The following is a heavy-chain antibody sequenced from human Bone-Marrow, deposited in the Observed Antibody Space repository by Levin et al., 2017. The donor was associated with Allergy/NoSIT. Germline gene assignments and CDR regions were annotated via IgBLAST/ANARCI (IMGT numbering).Heavy chain of an antibody. CDR3: ARAAYTWNDGRGTFDV. D-gene: IGHD1-1*01. V-gene: IGHV1-2*02. Sequence: GESLKISCKASGYTFKDYYMHWVRQAPGQGLEWMGWINPTGGATKYAQNFQGRVTMTRDTSITTAYMDLSSLRSDDTAVYYCARAAYTWNDGRGTFDVWGLGTMVTVSS. CDR2: INPTGGAT. J-gene: IGHJ3*01. CDR1: GYTFKDYY.